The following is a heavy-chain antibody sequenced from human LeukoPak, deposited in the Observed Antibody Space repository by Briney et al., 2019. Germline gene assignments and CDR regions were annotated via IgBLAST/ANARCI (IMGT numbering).Heavy chain of an antibody. Sequence: SETLSLTCAVYGGSFSGYYWSWIRQSPGKGLEWIGEINHRGSTNLNPSLKSRVTLSVDTSKHQFSLKLTSVTAADAAVYYCASSVGSTDYWGQGTLVTVSS. CDR3: ASSVGSTDY. J-gene: IGHJ4*02. V-gene: IGHV4-34*01. D-gene: IGHD1-26*01. CDR1: GGSFSGYY. CDR2: INHRGST.